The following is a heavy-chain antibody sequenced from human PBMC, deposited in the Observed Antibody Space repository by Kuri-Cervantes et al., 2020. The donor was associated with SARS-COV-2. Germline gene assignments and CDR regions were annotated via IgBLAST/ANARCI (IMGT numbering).Heavy chain of an antibody. CDR1: GGSISSSSYY. D-gene: IGHD2-8*01. Sequence: SETLSLTCTVSGGSISSSSYYWGWIRQPPGKGLEWIGSIYYSGSTYYNPSLKSRVTISVDTSKNQFSLKLSSVTAADTAVYYCAGLLLMVYDDAFDIWGQGTMVTVSS. J-gene: IGHJ3*02. CDR3: AGLLLMVYDDAFDI. CDR2: IYYSGST. V-gene: IGHV4-39*01.